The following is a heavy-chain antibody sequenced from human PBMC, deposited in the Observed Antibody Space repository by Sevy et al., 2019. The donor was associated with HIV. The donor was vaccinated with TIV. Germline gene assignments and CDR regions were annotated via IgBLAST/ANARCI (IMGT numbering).Heavy chain of an antibody. D-gene: IGHD1-26*01. V-gene: IGHV4-59*08. J-gene: IGHJ4*02. CDR3: AGENAWGRGYS. CDR2: IYYNGHI. CDR1: GGSITSLY. Sequence: SLKILSLTCTVSGGSITSLYWNWIRQPPGKGLEWIANIYYNGHINYNPSLKSRVTLSLDTSKNQFSLRLSSVTAADTAMYYCAGENAWGRGYSWGQGTLVTVSS.